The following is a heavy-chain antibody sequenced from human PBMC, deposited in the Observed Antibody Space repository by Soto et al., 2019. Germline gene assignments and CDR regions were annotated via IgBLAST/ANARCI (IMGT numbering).Heavy chain of an antibody. CDR1: GGSVSSYY. J-gene: IGHJ4*02. D-gene: IGHD1-26*01. Sequence: PSETLALTCTFSGGSVSSYYGGVIRQPPGKGLEWIGYIYYSGSTNYNPSLKSRVTISVDTPKNQFSLKLSSVTAAVTAVYYCARMRPPRFLGGQPVGATYLDYRGQGTLVTVSS. CDR2: IYYSGST. CDR3: ARMRPPRFLGGQPVGATYLDY. V-gene: IGHV4-59*02.